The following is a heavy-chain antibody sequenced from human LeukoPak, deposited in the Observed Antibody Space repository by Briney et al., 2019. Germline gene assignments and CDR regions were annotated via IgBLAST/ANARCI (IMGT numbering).Heavy chain of an antibody. D-gene: IGHD3-16*02. CDR1: GYTFTGYY. CDR3: ARGSVITFGGVIVKDFDY. V-gene: IGHV1-2*04. CDR2: INPNSGGT. Sequence: GASVKVSCKASGYTFTGYYMHWVRQAPGQGLEWMGWINPNSGGTNYAQKFQGWVTMTRDTSISTAYMELSRLRSDDTAVYYCARGSVITFGGVIVKDFDYWGQGTLVTVSS. J-gene: IGHJ4*02.